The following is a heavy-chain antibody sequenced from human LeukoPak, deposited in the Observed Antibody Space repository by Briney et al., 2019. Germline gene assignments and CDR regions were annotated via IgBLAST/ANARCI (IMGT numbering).Heavy chain of an antibody. CDR2: INYSGST. Sequence: PSETLSLTCTVSGGSISSYYWSWIRQPPGKGLEWIGEINYSGSTNYNPSLKSRVTMSVATSKNQFSLKLSSVTAADTAVYYCARGRSRYCSSTSCLRGLDVWGHGTTVTVSS. J-gene: IGHJ6*02. CDR3: ARGRSRYCSSTSCLRGLDV. V-gene: IGHV4-34*01. CDR1: GGSISSYY. D-gene: IGHD2-2*01.